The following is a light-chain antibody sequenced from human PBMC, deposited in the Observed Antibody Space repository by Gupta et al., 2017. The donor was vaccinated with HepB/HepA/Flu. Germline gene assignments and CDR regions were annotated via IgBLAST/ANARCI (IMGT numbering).Light chain of an antibody. CDR2: GAS. Sequence: EIVMTQSPGALSLFAGERATLSCRASQSVSRSQLAWYQQKPGQAPKLLIYGASRRATGVSDRFSGSGSGTDFTLTISRLEPEYFAVFYCHQYGTSPWTFGQGTRVEVK. CDR3: HQYGTSPWT. CDR1: QSVSRSQ. V-gene: IGKV3-20*01. J-gene: IGKJ1*01.